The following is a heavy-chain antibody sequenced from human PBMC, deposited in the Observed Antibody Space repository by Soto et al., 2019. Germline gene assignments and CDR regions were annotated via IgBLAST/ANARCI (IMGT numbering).Heavy chain of an antibody. CDR2: ISSSSSYT. J-gene: IGHJ4*02. CDR3: ARVVHYYGSGSYYGPYFDY. Sequence: PGGSLRLSCAASGFTFSDYYMSWIRQAPGKGLEWVSYISSSSSYTNCADSVKGRFTISRDNAKNSLYLQMNSLRAEDTAVYYCARVVHYYGSGSYYGPYFDYWGQGTLVTVS. V-gene: IGHV3-11*05. CDR1: GFTFSDYY. D-gene: IGHD3-10*01.